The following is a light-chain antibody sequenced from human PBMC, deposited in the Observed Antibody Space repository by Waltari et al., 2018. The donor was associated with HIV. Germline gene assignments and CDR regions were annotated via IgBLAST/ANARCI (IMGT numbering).Light chain of an antibody. CDR3: QSADNSGSYSVV. J-gene: IGLJ2*01. CDR1: AMLNHY. Sequence: SYELTQPPSVSVSPGQTARITCSGDAMLNHYAYWYQQRAGQAPVLLIYKDTERPSGIPQRFSGSSSGTTVTLTISGVQAEDEADYYCQSADNSGSYSVVFGGGTKLSVL. CDR2: KDT. V-gene: IGLV3-25*03.